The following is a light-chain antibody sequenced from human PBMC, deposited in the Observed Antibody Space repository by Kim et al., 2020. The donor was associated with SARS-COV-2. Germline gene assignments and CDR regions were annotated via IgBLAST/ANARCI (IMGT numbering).Light chain of an antibody. Sequence: SVGERVTFTCRASQGIRTYLAWYQQKPGKAPKLLIYAASTLQNGVPSRFSGSGSGTEFTLTISDLQPEDFATYYCQELDSYPRVTFGLGTRLEIK. J-gene: IGKJ5*01. CDR1: QGIRTY. CDR2: AAS. CDR3: QELDSYPRVT. V-gene: IGKV1-9*01.